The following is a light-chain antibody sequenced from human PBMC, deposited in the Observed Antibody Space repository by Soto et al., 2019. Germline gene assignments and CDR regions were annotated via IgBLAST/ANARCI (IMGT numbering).Light chain of an antibody. CDR2: DVS. Sequence: QSALTQPASVSGSPGQSITISCTGTSSDVGGVSWYQQHPGKAPKLMIYDVSNRPSGVSNRFSGSKSGNTASLTISGLQAEDEADYYCSSYTSSSTRVFGTGVKLTVL. V-gene: IGLV2-14*01. CDR3: SSYTSSSTRV. CDR1: SSDVGG. J-gene: IGLJ1*01.